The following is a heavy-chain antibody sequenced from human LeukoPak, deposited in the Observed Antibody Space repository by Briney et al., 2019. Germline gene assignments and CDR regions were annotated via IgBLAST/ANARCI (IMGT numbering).Heavy chain of an antibody. V-gene: IGHV3-33*01. J-gene: IGHJ5*02. D-gene: IGHD2-2*02. Sequence: PGGSLRLSCAASGFTFSSYGMHWVRQAPGKGLEWVAVIWYDGSNKYYADSVKGRFTISRDNSKNTLCLQMNSLRAEDTAVYYCAREGCSSTSCYIVNWFDPWGQGTLVTVSS. CDR3: AREGCSSTSCYIVNWFDP. CDR2: IWYDGSNK. CDR1: GFTFSSYG.